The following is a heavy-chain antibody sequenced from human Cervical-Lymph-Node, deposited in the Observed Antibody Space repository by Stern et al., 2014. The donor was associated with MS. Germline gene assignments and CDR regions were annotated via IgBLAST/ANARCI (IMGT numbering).Heavy chain of an antibody. Sequence: VQLVDSGGGVVQPGRSLRLSCAASGFTFSSYDMHWVRQAPGKGLEWVAVTSYDERNKYYADSVKGRFTISRDNSRNTLHLQMNSLRADDTAVYYCAKGRYYDSYGSYFDYWGQGTPVTVSS. D-gene: IGHD3-22*01. CDR2: TSYDERNK. V-gene: IGHV3-30*18. CDR3: AKGRYYDSYGSYFDY. CDR1: GFTFSSYD. J-gene: IGHJ4*02.